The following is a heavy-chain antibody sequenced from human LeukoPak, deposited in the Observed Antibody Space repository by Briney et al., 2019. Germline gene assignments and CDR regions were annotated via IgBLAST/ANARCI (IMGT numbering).Heavy chain of an antibody. J-gene: IGHJ4*02. CDR2: INHSGST. Sequence: PSETLSLTCAVYGGSFSGYYWSWIRQPPGKGLEWIGEINHSGSTNYNPSLKSRVTISVGTSKNQFSLKLSSVTAADTAVYYCARSSGQRDYWGQGTLVTVSS. D-gene: IGHD3-22*01. CDR3: ARSSGQRDY. V-gene: IGHV4-34*01. CDR1: GGSFSGYY.